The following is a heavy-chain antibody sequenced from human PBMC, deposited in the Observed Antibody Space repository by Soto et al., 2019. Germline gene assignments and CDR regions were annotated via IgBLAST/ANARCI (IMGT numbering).Heavy chain of an antibody. Sequence: GGSLRLSCSAPGFTFSSYGMHWVRQAPGKGLEWVAVISYDGSNKYYADSVKGRFTISRDNSKNTLYLQMNSLRAEDTAVYYCAKDNTLSGSIDYWGQGTLVTVSS. V-gene: IGHV3-30*18. D-gene: IGHD6-19*01. CDR2: ISYDGSNK. CDR3: AKDNTLSGSIDY. CDR1: GFTFSSYG. J-gene: IGHJ4*02.